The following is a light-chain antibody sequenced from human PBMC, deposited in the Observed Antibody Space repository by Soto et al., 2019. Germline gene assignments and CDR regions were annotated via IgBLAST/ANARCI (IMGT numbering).Light chain of an antibody. CDR1: QSVARD. J-gene: IGKJ2*01. V-gene: IGKV3-20*01. CDR2: RAF. Sequence: EIVLTQSPGTLSLSPGETATLSCRASQSVARDLSWYQQKPGQAPRLLISRAFIGATGIPVRFSGSGSGTDFTLTINCLEPEDSAVYYCQHHTISMYTFGQWTKLEFK. CDR3: QHHTISMYT.